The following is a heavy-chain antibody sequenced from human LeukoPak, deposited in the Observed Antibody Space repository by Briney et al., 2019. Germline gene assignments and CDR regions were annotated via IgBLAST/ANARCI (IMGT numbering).Heavy chain of an antibody. V-gene: IGHV4-39*01. CDR3: ARQDSSGWYFNDY. D-gene: IGHD6-19*01. CDR1: GGSITSISYY. CDR2: IYYSGST. Sequence: PSETLSLTCTVSGGSITSISYYWGWIRQPPGKGLEWIGSIYYSGSTYYNPSLKTRVTVSVDTSKNQFSLKLSSVTAADTAVYYCARQDSSGWYFNDYWGQATLVTVSP. J-gene: IGHJ4*02.